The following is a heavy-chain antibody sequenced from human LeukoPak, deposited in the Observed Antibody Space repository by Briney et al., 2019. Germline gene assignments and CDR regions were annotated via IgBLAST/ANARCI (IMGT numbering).Heavy chain of an antibody. J-gene: IGHJ4*02. CDR2: ISSSSSTI. D-gene: IGHD2-15*01. Sequence: GGSLRLSCAASGFTFSSYAMSWVRQAPGKGLEWVSYISSSSSTIYYADSVKGRFTISRDNAKNSLYLQMNSLRDEDTAVYYCARDNLRYCSGGSCWEYFDYWGQGTLVTVSS. V-gene: IGHV3-48*02. CDR3: ARDNLRYCSGGSCWEYFDY. CDR1: GFTFSSYA.